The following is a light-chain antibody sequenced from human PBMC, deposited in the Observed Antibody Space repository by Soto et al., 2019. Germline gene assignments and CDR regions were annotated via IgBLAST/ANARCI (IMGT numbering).Light chain of an antibody. CDR3: QQYNGYSPWT. J-gene: IGKJ1*01. CDR1: QSISNW. V-gene: IGKV1-5*01. CDR2: DAS. Sequence: DFRMTQSPSTLSASVGDRVTITCLASQSISNWLAWYQQKPGKAPKLLIYDASILQSEVPSRFSGSGSGTQFTLTISSLQPEDFATYYCQQYNGYSPWTLGQGTKVDIK.